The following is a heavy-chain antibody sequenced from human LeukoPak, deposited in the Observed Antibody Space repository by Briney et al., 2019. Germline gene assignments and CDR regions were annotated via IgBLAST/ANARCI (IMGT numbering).Heavy chain of an antibody. V-gene: IGHV4-34*01. CDR2: INHSGST. CDR1: GGSFSGYY. J-gene: IGHJ5*02. CDR3: AREGDPAAANHNWFDL. Sequence: PSETLPLTCAVYGGSFSGYYWSWIRQPPGKGLEWIGEINHSGSTNYNPSLKSRVTISVDTSKNQFSLKLSFVTAADTAVYYCAREGDPAAANHNWFDLWGQGTLVTVSS. D-gene: IGHD6-13*01.